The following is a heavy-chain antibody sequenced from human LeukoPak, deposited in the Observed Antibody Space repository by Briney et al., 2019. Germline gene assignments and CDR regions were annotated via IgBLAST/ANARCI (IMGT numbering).Heavy chain of an antibody. Sequence: GGSLRLSCAASGFTFSSYAMSWVRQAPGKGLEWVSAISGSGGSTYYADSVKGRFTISRDNSKNTMYLQMNSLRAEDTAVYYCARDLSIAVAGTVVFDYWGQGTLVTVSS. J-gene: IGHJ4*02. D-gene: IGHD6-19*01. V-gene: IGHV3-23*01. CDR2: ISGSGGST. CDR1: GFTFSSYA. CDR3: ARDLSIAVAGTVVFDY.